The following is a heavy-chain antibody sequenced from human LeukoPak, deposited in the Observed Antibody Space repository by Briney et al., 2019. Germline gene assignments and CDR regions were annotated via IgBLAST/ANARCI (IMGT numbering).Heavy chain of an antibody. V-gene: IGHV4-59*08. CDR1: GGSISSYY. J-gene: IGHJ3*02. CDR3: ARTYYYDSRGYSPAFDI. D-gene: IGHD3-22*01. Sequence: SETLSLTCTVSGGSISSYYWSWIRQPPGKGLEWIGYIYYSGSTNYNPSLKSRVTISVDTSKNQFSLKLSSVTAADTAVYYCARTYYYDSRGYSPAFDIWGQGTMATVSS. CDR2: IYYSGST.